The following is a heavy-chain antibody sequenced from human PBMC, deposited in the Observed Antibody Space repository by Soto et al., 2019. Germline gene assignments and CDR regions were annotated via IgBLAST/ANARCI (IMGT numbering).Heavy chain of an antibody. J-gene: IGHJ4*02. CDR1: GFTFSSYA. V-gene: IGHV3-23*01. D-gene: IGHD2-2*01. CDR2: ISGSGGST. CDR3: AKSPSGVPAAMRGGWYY. Sequence: GGSLRLSCAASGFTFSSYAMSWVRQAPGKGLEWVSAISGSGGSTYYADSVKGRFTISRDNSKNTLYLQMNSLRAEDTAVYYCAKSPSGVPAAMRGGWYYWGQGTLVTVSS.